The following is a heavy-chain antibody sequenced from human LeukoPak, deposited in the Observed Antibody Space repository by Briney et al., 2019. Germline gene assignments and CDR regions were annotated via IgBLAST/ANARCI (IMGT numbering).Heavy chain of an antibody. J-gene: IGHJ4*02. CDR1: GGSFSGYY. D-gene: IGHD1-26*01. CDR2: INHSGST. Sequence: SETLSLTCAVYGGSFSGYYWSWIRQPPGKGLEWIGEINHSGSTNYNPSLKSRVTISVDTSKNQFSLKLSSMTAADTAVYYCARVLNLVGASYFDYWGQGTLVTVSS. V-gene: IGHV4-34*01. CDR3: ARVLNLVGASYFDY.